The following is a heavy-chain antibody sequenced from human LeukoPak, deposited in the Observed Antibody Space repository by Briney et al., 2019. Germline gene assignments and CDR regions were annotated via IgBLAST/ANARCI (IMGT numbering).Heavy chain of an antibody. V-gene: IGHV3-7*01. CDR2: IKQDGSEK. CDR1: GFTFSSYW. Sequence: GGSLRLSCAASGFTFSSYWMNWVRQAPGKGLEWVAIIKQDGSEKYYVDSVKGRFTISRDNAKNSLYLQMNSLRAEDTAVYYCARRTYPYYYGSGSYLNYYYGMDVWGQGTTVTVSS. J-gene: IGHJ6*02. D-gene: IGHD3-10*01. CDR3: ARRTYPYYYGSGSYLNYYYGMDV.